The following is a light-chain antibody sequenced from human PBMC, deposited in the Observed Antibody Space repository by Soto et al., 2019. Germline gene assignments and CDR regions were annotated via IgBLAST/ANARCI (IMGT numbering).Light chain of an antibody. CDR1: ESVLYSSNNKNY. Sequence: DIVMTQYPDSLALSLGYRSTINCNSSESVLYSSNNKNYLAWYQQNPGQPPKLLIYWASTRESGVPDRFSGSGSGTDFTLTISSLQAEDVAVYYCQQFYNTPFTFGPGTKVDIK. V-gene: IGKV4-1*01. CDR3: QQFYNTPFT. CDR2: WAS. J-gene: IGKJ3*01.